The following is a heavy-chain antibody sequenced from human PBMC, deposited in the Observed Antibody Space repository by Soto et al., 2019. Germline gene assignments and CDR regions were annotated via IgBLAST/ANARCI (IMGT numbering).Heavy chain of an antibody. V-gene: IGHV3-23*01. CDR1: GFTFSNSA. D-gene: IGHD3-10*01. CDR2: FRGSGVST. Sequence: GGSLRLSCAASGFTFSNSAMNWVRQAPGKGLEWVSAFRGSGVSTYYADSVKGRFTISRDNSKNMLYLQMNSLRAEDTAVYYCARDLGAFNYGSAYFDYWGQGTPVTVSS. CDR3: ARDLGAFNYGSAYFDY. J-gene: IGHJ4*02.